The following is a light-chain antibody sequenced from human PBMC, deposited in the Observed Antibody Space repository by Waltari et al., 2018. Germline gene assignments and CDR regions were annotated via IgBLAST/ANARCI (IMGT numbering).Light chain of an antibody. V-gene: IGLV2-11*01. J-gene: IGLJ2*01. CDR2: DVT. Sequence: QSALTQPRSVSGSPGQSVPISCTGSSSDVGYYNFVFWYQQHPCQVPKLMLYDVTKRPSGVPNRCTGSKSGNTASLTISLLQAEDEADYYCCSYAGSYTWIFGGGTKVTVL. CDR3: CSYAGSYTWI. CDR1: SSDVGYYNF.